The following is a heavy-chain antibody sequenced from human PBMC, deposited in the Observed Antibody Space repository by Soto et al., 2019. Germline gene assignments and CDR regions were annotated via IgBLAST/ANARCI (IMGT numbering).Heavy chain of an antibody. CDR3: VKDLPIYSGYEVLFDY. Sequence: GGSLRLSCSASGFTFSSYAMHWVRQAPGKGLEYVSAISSNGGSTYYADSVKGRFTISRDNSKNTLYLQMSSLRAEDTAVYYCVKDLPIYSGYEVLFDYWGQGTLVTVSS. D-gene: IGHD5-12*01. J-gene: IGHJ4*02. V-gene: IGHV3-64D*08. CDR2: ISSNGGST. CDR1: GFTFSSYA.